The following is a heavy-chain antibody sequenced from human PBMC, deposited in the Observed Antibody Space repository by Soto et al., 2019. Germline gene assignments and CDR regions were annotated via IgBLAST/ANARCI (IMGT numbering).Heavy chain of an antibody. CDR2: ISAYNGNT. J-gene: IGHJ6*02. CDR1: GYTFTSYG. D-gene: IGHD6-19*01. CDR3: AREIAVAGPTVYYYYYGMDV. Sequence: XSVKGSCEASGYTFTSYGISWVRQAPGQGLEWMGWISAYNGNTNYAQKLQGRVTMTTDTSTSTAYMELRSLRSDDTAVYYCAREIAVAGPTVYYYYYGMDVWGQGTTVTVSS. V-gene: IGHV1-18*04.